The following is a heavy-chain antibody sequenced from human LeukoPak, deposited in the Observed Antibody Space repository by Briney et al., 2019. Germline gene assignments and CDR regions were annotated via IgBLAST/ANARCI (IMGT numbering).Heavy chain of an antibody. Sequence: SETLSLTCTVSGGSISSYCWSWIRQPAGKGLEWIGRIYTSGSTNYNPSLKSRVTMSVDTSKNQFSLKLSSVTAADTAVYYCARDYAATIFGVVTTPETNWFDPWGQGTLVTVSS. CDR3: ARDYAATIFGVVTTPETNWFDP. CDR1: GGSISSYC. V-gene: IGHV4-4*07. D-gene: IGHD3-3*01. J-gene: IGHJ5*02. CDR2: IYTSGST.